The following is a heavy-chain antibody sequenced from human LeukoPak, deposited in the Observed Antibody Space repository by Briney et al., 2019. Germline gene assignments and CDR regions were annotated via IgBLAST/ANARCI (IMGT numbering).Heavy chain of an antibody. D-gene: IGHD5/OR15-5a*01. CDR3: ARGVSGTGPDI. CDR2: IKTDGSST. J-gene: IGHJ3*02. V-gene: IGHV3-74*01. CDR1: GFTFSSYG. Sequence: PGGSLRLSCAASGFTFSSYGMHWVRQAPGKGLVWVSRIKTDGSSTDYADSVKGRFTISRDNAKNTMYLRMNSLRAEDTAVYYCARGVSGTGPDIWGLGTMVTVSS.